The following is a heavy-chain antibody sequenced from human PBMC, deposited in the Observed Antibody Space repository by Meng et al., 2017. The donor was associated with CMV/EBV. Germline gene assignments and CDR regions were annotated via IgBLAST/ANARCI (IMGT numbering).Heavy chain of an antibody. Sequence: ASVKVSCKASGYTFTSYGISWVRQAPGQGLEWMGWISAYNGNTNYAQKLQGRVTMTTDTSTSTAYMELRSLRSDDTAVYYCARDRAAAGSYYYYYGMGVWGQGTTVTVSS. V-gene: IGHV1-18*01. CDR1: GYTFTSYG. CDR2: ISAYNGNT. D-gene: IGHD6-13*01. J-gene: IGHJ6*02. CDR3: ARDRAAAGSYYYYYGMGV.